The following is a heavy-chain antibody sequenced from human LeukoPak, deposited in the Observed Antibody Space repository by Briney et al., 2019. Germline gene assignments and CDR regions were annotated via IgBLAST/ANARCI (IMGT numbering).Heavy chain of an antibody. CDR3: ARDRGAVAGTGAFDI. V-gene: IGHV1-69*13. Sequence: SVKVSCKASGGTFSSYAISWVRQAPGQGLEWMGGIIPIFGTANYAQKFQGRVTITADESTSTAYMELSSLRSEDTAVYYCARDRGAVAGTGAFDIWGQGTMVTVSS. CDR1: GGTFSSYA. CDR2: IIPIFGTA. J-gene: IGHJ3*02. D-gene: IGHD6-19*01.